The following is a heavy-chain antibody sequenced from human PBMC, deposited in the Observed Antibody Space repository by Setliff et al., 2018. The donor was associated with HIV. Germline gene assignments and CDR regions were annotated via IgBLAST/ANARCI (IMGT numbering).Heavy chain of an antibody. CDR1: GASIGSSHYY. Sequence: PSETLSLTCSVSGASIGSSHYYWGWIRQPPGKGLEWVASIYYNGGPFYNPSLKSRVTISVDTSKNQFSLNLSSVTAADTAVYYCARHCGYSPGQICYYYLDIWGKGTTVTVSS. CDR2: IYYNGGP. J-gene: IGHJ6*03. CDR3: ARHCGYSPGQICYYYLDI. V-gene: IGHV4-39*01. D-gene: IGHD5-18*01.